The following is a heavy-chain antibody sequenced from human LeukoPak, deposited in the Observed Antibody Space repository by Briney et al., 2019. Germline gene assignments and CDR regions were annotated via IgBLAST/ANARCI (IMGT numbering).Heavy chain of an antibody. CDR2: IYPGDSDI. CDR3: ARGLYCSGGSCRFDY. V-gene: IGHV5-51*01. Sequence: GESLKISCEGSGYSFTSSWIGWVRQLPGKGLEGMGTIYPGDSDIRYSPSFQGQVTISADKSITTAYLQWSSLKASDTAIYYCARGLYCSGGSCRFDYWGQGTLVTVSS. CDR1: GYSFTSSW. J-gene: IGHJ4*02. D-gene: IGHD2-15*01.